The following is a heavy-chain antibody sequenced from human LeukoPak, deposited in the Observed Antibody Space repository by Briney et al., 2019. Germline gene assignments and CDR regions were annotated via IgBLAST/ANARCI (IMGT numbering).Heavy chain of an antibody. Sequence: SETLSLTCTVSGGSISNYYWSWIRQPPGKGLEWIGYIYYSGSTNYNPPLKSRVTISVDTSKNQFSLNLSTVTAADTAVYHCARGHISSSSYYYGMDVWGQGTTVTVSS. J-gene: IGHJ6*02. CDR3: ARGHISSSSYYYGMDV. D-gene: IGHD6-6*01. V-gene: IGHV4-59*01. CDR2: IYYSGST. CDR1: GGSISNYY.